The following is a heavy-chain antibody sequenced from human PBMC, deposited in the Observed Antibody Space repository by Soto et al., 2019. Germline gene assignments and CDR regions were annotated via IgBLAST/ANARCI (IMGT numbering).Heavy chain of an antibody. CDR3: ARGFYCRSNSCLLRPFAY. Sequence: EVQLVESGGGLVKPGGSLRLSCAASGFTFSTYIMNWVRQSPGKGLEWDSSISSSSTYIYYADSVKGRFTISRDNAKNSLCLQTNSLRAEDTAVYYCARGFYCRSNSCLLRPFAYWGQGTLVTLSS. D-gene: IGHD2-2*01. CDR1: GFTFSTYI. V-gene: IGHV3-21*02. J-gene: IGHJ4*02. CDR2: ISSSSTYI.